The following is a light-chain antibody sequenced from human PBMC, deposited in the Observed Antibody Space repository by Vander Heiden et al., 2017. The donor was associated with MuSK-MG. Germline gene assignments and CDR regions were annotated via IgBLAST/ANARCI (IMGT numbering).Light chain of an antibody. CDR2: GNS. J-gene: IGLJ1*01. V-gene: IGLV1-40*01. CDR1: SSNIGAGYD. CDR3: QAYDSSLSGSGV. Sequence: SVRTRPPSWSGAPGRGVTISCTGSSSNIGAGYDVHWYQQLPGTAPKLLIYGNSNRPSGVPDRFSGSKSGTSASLAITGLQAEDEADYYCQAYDSSLSGSGVFGTGTKVTVL.